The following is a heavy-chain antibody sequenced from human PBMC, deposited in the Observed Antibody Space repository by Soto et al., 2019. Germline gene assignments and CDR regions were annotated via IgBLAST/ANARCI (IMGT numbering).Heavy chain of an antibody. J-gene: IGHJ6*02. CDR1: GGSISSGDYY. V-gene: IGHV4-30-4*01. CDR3: ATSDIVVVPAAKDPRANYYYYGMDV. CDR2: IYYSGST. D-gene: IGHD2-2*01. Sequence: KSSETLSLTCTVSGGSISSGDYYWSWIRQPPGKGLEWIGYIYYSGSTYYNPSLKSRVTISVDTSKNQFSLKLSSVTAADTAVYYCATSDIVVVPAAKDPRANYYYYGMDVWGQGTTVTVSS.